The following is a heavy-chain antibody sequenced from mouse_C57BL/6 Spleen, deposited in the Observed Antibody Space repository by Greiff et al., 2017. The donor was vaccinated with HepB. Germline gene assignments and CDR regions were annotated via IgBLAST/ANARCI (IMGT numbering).Heavy chain of an antibody. CDR2: IDPETGGT. V-gene: IGHV1-15*01. Sequence: VQLQESGAELVRPGASVTLSCKASGYTFTDYEMHWVKQTPVHGLEWIGAIDPETGGTAYNQKFKGKAILTADKSSSTAYMELRSLTSEDSAVYYCTRGTTVVAYRGYYFDYGGQGTTLTVS. CDR3: TRGTTVVAYRGYYFDY. CDR1: GYTFTDYE. D-gene: IGHD1-1*01. J-gene: IGHJ2*01.